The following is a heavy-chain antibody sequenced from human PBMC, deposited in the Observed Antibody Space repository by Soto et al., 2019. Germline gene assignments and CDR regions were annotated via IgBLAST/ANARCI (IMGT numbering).Heavy chain of an antibody. CDR1: GGTFSSYT. D-gene: IGHD2-2*01. V-gene: IGHV1-69*08. J-gene: IGHJ4*02. CDR2: IIPILGIA. CDR3: ARDEYCSSTGCPVAW. Sequence: QVQLVQSGAEVKKPGSSVKVSCKASGGTFSSYTISWVRQAPGQGLEWMGRIIPILGIANYAQKFQGRVTITADKSTSTAYMELSSLRSEDTAVYYCARDEYCSSTGCPVAWWGQGTLVTVSS.